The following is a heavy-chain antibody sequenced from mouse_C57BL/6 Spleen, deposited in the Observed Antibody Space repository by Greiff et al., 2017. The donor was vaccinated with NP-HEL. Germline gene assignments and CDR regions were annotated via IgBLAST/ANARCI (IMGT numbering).Heavy chain of an antibody. CDR2: ISGGGGNT. D-gene: IGHD1-3*01. CDR3: ARRPSGGYFDY. Sequence: EVKLMESGGGLVKPGGSLKLSCAASGFTFSSYTMSWVRQTPEKRLEWVATISGGGGNTYYPDSVKGRFTISRDNAKNTLYLQMSSLRSEDTALYYCARRPSGGYFDYWGQGTTLTVSS. CDR1: GFTFSSYT. V-gene: IGHV5-9*01. J-gene: IGHJ2*01.